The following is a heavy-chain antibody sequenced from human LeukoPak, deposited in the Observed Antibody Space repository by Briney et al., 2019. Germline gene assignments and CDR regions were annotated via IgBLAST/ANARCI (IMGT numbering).Heavy chain of an antibody. CDR1: GYTFTSYY. J-gene: IGHJ6*02. CDR2: INPSGGST. D-gene: IGHD1-26*01. CDR3: ATQPIVGATSPYYYGMDV. Sequence: ASVKVSCKASGYTFTSYYMHWVRQAPGQGLEWMGIINPSGGSTSYAQKFQGRVTTTRDTSTSTVYMELSSLRSEDTAVYYCATQPIVGATSPYYYGMDVWGQGTTVTVSS. V-gene: IGHV1-46*01.